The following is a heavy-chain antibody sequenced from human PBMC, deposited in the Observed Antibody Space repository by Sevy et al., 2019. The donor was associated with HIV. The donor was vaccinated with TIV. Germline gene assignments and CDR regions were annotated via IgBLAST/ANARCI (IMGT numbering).Heavy chain of an antibody. Sequence: SETLSLTCAVYGGSFSGYYWSWIRQPPGKGLEWIGEINHSGSTNYNPSLKSRVTISVDTSKNQFSLKLGSVTAADTAVYYCASGLGYCSGGSCYSGDYFDYWGQGTLVTVSS. CDR2: INHSGST. D-gene: IGHD2-15*01. V-gene: IGHV4-34*01. CDR1: GGSFSGYY. CDR3: ASGLGYCSGGSCYSGDYFDY. J-gene: IGHJ4*02.